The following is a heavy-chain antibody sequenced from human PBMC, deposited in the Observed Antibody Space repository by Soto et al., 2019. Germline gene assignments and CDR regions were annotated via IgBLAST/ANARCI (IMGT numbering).Heavy chain of an antibody. D-gene: IGHD3-9*01. CDR3: ARDSRDILTCYFFDY. CDR2: IYYSGST. J-gene: IGHJ4*01. V-gene: IGHV4-31*03. CDR1: GGSISSGGYY. Sequence: SETLSLTCTVSGGSISSGGYYWSWILHHPGKGLEWIGYIYYSGSTYYNPSLKSRVTISVDTSMNQFSLKLSSVTAADTAVYYCARDSRDILTCYFFDYWGQGTLVTVSS.